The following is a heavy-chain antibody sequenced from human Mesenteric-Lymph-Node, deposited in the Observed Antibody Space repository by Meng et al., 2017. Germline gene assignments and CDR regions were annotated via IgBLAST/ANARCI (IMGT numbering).Heavy chain of an antibody. J-gene: IGHJ4*02. V-gene: IGHV3-21*01. D-gene: IGHD5-24*01. CDR1: GFTFSSYS. CDR2: ISSSSSYI. CDR3: ARGPFLGGYKALFAY. Sequence: LSLTCAASGFTFSSYSMNWVRQAPGKGLEWVSSISSSSSYIYYADSVKGRFTISRDNAKNSLYLQMNSLRAEDTAVYYCARGPFLGGYKALFAYWGQGTLVTVSS.